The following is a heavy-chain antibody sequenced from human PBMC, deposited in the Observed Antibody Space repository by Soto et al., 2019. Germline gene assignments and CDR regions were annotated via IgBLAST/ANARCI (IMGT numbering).Heavy chain of an antibody. CDR2: ISAYNGST. V-gene: IGHV1-18*01. CDR3: ARVGYNWNDIPGAFDI. Sequence: GASVKVCCKASGYTFTSYGISWVRQAPGQGLEWMGWISAYNGSTNYAQKLQGRVTMTTDTSTSTAYMELRSLRSDDPAVYYCARVGYNWNDIPGAFDIWGQGTMVTVSS. CDR1: GYTFTSYG. J-gene: IGHJ3*02. D-gene: IGHD1-20*01.